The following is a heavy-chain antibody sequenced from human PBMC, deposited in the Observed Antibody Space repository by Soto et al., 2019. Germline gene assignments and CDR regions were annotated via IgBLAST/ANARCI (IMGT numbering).Heavy chain of an antibody. Sequence: EVQLLDSGGGLVQPGGSLRLSCEASGFTFSNYAMNWVRQAPGKGLEWVLGISGGGDNTYYADSVKGRFTNSRDNSNNTVFLQMNSLRAEETAVYYCAKERLARGFDCCGQRTLVTVSS. CDR3: AKERLARGFDC. CDR2: ISGGGDNT. V-gene: IGHV3-23*01. CDR1: GFTFSNYA. J-gene: IGHJ4*02.